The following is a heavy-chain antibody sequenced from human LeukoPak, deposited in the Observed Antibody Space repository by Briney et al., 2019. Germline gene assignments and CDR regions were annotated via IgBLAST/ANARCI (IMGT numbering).Heavy chain of an antibody. D-gene: IGHD3-10*01. Sequence: GGSLRLSCAASGFTFSSFAMHWVHQAPGKGLEWVAVVSSDGSNKYHADSVTGRFTISRDNSKNTLSLQMNSLGAEDTAVYYCAREDFGSTPDYWGQGTLVTVSS. CDR1: GFTFSSFA. J-gene: IGHJ4*02. V-gene: IGHV3-30-3*01. CDR3: AREDFGSTPDY. CDR2: VSSDGSNK.